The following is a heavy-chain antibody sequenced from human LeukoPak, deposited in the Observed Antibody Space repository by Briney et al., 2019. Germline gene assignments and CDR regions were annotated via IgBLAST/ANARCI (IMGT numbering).Heavy chain of an antibody. CDR1: GFTFSRYW. V-gene: IGHV3-15*01. D-gene: IGHD3-22*01. CDR3: TTDYGDYYDSSGSGSY. Sequence: GGSLRLSCAASGFTFSRYWMSWVRQAPGKALEWVGRIKSKTDGGTTDYAAPVKGRFTISRDDSKNTLYLQMNSLKTEDTAVYYCTTDYGDYYDSSGSGSYWGQGTLVTVSS. J-gene: IGHJ4*02. CDR2: IKSKTDGGTT.